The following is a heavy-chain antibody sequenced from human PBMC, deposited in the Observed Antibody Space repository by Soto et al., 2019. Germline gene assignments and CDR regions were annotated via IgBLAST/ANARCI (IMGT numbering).Heavy chain of an antibody. Sequence: GSLRLSCAASGFTFSSYAMSWVRQAPGKGLEWVSAISGSGGSTYYADSVKGRFTISRDNSKNTLYLQMNSLRAEDTAVYYCAKEVGCSSTSCYGPIDYWGQGTLVTVSS. CDR2: ISGSGGST. D-gene: IGHD2-2*01. V-gene: IGHV3-23*01. J-gene: IGHJ4*02. CDR3: AKEVGCSSTSCYGPIDY. CDR1: GFTFSSYA.